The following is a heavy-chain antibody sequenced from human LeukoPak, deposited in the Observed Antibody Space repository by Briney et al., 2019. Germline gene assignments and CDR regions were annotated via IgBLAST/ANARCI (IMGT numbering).Heavy chain of an antibody. CDR3: ARAYYYDSSDSPWDY. J-gene: IGHJ4*02. Sequence: SETLSLTCAVYGGSFSGYYWSWIRQPPGKGLEWIGGINHSGSTNYNPSLKSRVTISVDKSKNQFSLKLSSVTAADTAVYYCARAYYYDSSDSPWDYWGQGTLVTVSS. CDR2: INHSGST. D-gene: IGHD3-22*01. CDR1: GGSFSGYY. V-gene: IGHV4-34*01.